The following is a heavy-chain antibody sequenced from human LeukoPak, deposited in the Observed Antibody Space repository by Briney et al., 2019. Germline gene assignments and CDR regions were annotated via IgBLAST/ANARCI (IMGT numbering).Heavy chain of an antibody. CDR2: ISGSDGST. V-gene: IGHV3-23*01. Sequence: GGSLRLSCAASGFTFSSYAMSWVRQAPGKGLEWVSGISGSDGSTYYADSVKGRFTISRDNSKNTLYLQMNCLRAEDTAVYYCAKDRVVRGVMGAFDPWGQGTLVTVSS. D-gene: IGHD3-10*01. J-gene: IGHJ5*02. CDR3: AKDRVVRGVMGAFDP. CDR1: GFTFSSYA.